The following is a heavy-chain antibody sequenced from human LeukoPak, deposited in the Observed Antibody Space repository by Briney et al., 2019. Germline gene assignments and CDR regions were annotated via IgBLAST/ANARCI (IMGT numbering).Heavy chain of an antibody. CDR1: GFAFSNYG. CDR3: AREGGYSYGFPFDY. CDR2: ISGSGGST. J-gene: IGHJ4*02. Sequence: GGSLRPSCAASGFAFSNYGMNWVRQAPGKGLEWVSAISGSGGSTYYADSVKGRFTISRDNSKNTLYLQMKSLRAEDTAVYYCAREGGYSYGFPFDYWGQGTLVTVSS. D-gene: IGHD5-18*01. V-gene: IGHV3-23*01.